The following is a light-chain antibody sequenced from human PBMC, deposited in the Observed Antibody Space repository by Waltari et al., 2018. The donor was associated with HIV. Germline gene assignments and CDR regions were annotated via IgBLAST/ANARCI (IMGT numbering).Light chain of an antibody. V-gene: IGLV2-14*03. CDR2: DVS. Sequence: QSALTQPASVSGSPGQSITISCTGTSSDVGGYNYFPWYQQHPGKAPKLMIYDVSNRPSGVSNRFSGSKSGNTASLTISGLQAEDEADYYCSSYTSSSPYAFGTGTKVTVL. CDR1: SSDVGGYNY. CDR3: SSYTSSSPYA. J-gene: IGLJ1*01.